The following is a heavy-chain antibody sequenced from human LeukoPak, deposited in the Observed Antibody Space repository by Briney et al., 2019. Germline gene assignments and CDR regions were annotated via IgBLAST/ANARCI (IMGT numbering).Heavy chain of an antibody. CDR1: GGSFSGYY. D-gene: IGHD1-1*01. V-gene: IGHV4-34*01. J-gene: IGHJ5*02. CDR3: ASAKKGTTGTTFARWFDP. Sequence: PSETLSLTCDVYGGSFSGYYWSWIRQPPGKGLEWIGEINHSGSTNYNPSLKSRVTISVDTSKNQFSLKLSSVTAADAAVYYCASAKKGTTGTTFARWFDPWGQGTLVTVSS. CDR2: INHSGST.